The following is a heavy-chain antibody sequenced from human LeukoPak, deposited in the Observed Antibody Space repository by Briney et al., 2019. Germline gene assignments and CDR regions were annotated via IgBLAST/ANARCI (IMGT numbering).Heavy chain of an antibody. CDR3: AKDTDGAAAGTTWGH. D-gene: IGHD6-13*01. J-gene: IGHJ4*02. CDR1: GFTFDDYA. V-gene: IGHV3-9*01. Sequence: GRSLRLSCAASGFTFDDYAMHWVRQAPGKGLEWASGISWNSGSIGYADSVKGRFTISRDNAKNSLYLQMNSLRAEDTALYYCAKDTDGAAAGTTWGHWGQGTLVTVSS. CDR2: ISWNSGSI.